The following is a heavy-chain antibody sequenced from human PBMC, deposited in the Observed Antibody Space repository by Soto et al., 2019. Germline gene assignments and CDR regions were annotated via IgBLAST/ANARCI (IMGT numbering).Heavy chain of an antibody. CDR1: GYTFINYG. V-gene: IGHV1-18*04. J-gene: IGHJ5*02. D-gene: IGHD3-3*01. CDR2: ISSYSEST. Sequence: QVQLVQSGAEVKKPGASVKVSCKASGYTFINYGISWVRQAPGQGLEWMGWISSYSESTYYAQIFQGRGTMTTDTSTSTAYMELRSLRSDDTAVYYCARDQGVDWFDPWGQGTLVTVSS. CDR3: ARDQGVDWFDP.